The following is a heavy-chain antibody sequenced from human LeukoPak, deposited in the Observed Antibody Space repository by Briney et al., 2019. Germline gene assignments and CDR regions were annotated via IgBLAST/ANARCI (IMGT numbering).Heavy chain of an antibody. CDR1: GFTFSSYS. Sequence: GGSLRLSCAASGFTFSSYSMNWVRQAPGKGLEWVSSITGDCKYITYADSVKGRFTISRDNAKNSLYLQVASLRGDDTATYYCAREGNDYYYDQWGQGTLVTVSP. CDR2: ITGDCKYI. D-gene: IGHD3-16*01. CDR3: AREGNDYYYDQ. J-gene: IGHJ4*02. V-gene: IGHV3-21*01.